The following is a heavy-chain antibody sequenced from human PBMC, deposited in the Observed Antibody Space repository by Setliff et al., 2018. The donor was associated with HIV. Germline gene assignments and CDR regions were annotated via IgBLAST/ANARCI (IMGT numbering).Heavy chain of an antibody. J-gene: IGHJ4*02. CDR1: GYTFTGYY. D-gene: IGHD3-3*01. V-gene: IGHV1-2*04. CDR3: ARAAYNFWSGYFDY. CDR2: INPNSGGT. Sequence: ASVKVSCKASGYTFTGYYMHWVRQAPGQGLEWMGWINPNSGGTNYAQKFQGWVTMTRDTSISTAYMELSRLRSDDTAVYYCARAAYNFWSGYFDYWGQGTLVTVSS.